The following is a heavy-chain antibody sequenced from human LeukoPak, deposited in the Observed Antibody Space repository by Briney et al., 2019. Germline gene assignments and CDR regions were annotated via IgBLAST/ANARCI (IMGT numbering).Heavy chain of an antibody. CDR1: GFTFDDYG. Sequence: PGGSLRLSCTASGFTFDDYGMTWVRQAPGKGLEWVSDINWNGDSRGYAHSVRGRFTIYRDNSKNSLYLQMNSLRVEDTAFYYCARDDLPHRNWFDPWGQGTLVTVSS. D-gene: IGHD3-3*01. CDR2: INWNGDSR. J-gene: IGHJ5*02. V-gene: IGHV3-20*04. CDR3: ARDDLPHRNWFDP.